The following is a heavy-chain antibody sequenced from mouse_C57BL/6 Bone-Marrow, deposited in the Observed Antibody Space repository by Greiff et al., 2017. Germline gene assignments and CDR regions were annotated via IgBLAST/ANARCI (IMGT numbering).Heavy chain of an antibody. D-gene: IGHD1-1*01. CDR2: INPNYGTT. CDR3: ARNYYGGSQGYFDV. J-gene: IGHJ1*03. CDR1: GYSFTDYN. V-gene: IGHV1-39*01. Sequence: VQLQQSGPELVKPGASVKISCKASGYSFTDYNMNWVKQSNGKSLEWIGVINPNYGTTSYNQKFKGKATLTVDQSSSTAYMQLNSLTSGDSAVYYCARNYYGGSQGYFDVWGTGTTVTVSS.